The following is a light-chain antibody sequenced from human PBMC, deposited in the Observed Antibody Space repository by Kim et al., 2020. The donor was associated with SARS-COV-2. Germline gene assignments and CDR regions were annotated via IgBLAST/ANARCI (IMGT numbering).Light chain of an antibody. V-gene: IGLV8-61*01. Sequence: QTVVTQESSFSVSPGGTVTLTCGLSSGSVSTSYYPSWYQQAPGQAPRTLIYNTNTRSSGVPDRFSGSILGNKAALTITGAQADDESDYYCVLYMGSGFWVFGGGTQLTVL. CDR2: NTN. CDR3: VLYMGSGFWV. J-gene: IGLJ3*02. CDR1: SGSVSTSYY.